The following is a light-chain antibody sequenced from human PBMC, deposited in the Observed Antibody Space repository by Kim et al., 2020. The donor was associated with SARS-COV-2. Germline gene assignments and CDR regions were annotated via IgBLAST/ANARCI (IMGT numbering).Light chain of an antibody. J-gene: IGLJ3*02. Sequence: FMLTQPHSVSGSPEKTVTITCTRRGGSIASNYVQWYQQRPGSAPTTVIYEDYQRPSGVPDRFSGSIDSSSNFASLTISGLRTEDEADYYCQSYDSSSWVFGEGTQLTVL. CDR1: GGSIASNY. V-gene: IGLV6-57*04. CDR3: QSYDSSSWV. CDR2: EDY.